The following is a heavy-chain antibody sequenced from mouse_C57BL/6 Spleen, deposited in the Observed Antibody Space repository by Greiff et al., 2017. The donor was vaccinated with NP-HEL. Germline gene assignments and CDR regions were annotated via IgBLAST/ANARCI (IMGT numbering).Heavy chain of an antibody. D-gene: IGHD1-1*01. CDR2: IDPEDGDT. CDR1: GYTFTSYW. CDR3: TTWGSSYVAY. J-gene: IGHJ3*01. V-gene: IGHV14-1*01. Sequence: VQLQQPGAELVKPGASVKMSCKASGYTFTSYWITWVKQRPGQGLEWIGRIDPEDGDTEYAPKFQGKATMTADTSSNTAYLQLSSLTSEDTAVYYCTTWGSSYVAYWGQGTLVTVSA.